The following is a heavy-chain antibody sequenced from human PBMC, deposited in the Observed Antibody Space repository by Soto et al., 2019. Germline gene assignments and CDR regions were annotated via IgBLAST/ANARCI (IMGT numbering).Heavy chain of an antibody. D-gene: IGHD4-17*01. CDR3: ARGPDDSDVPRWDY. V-gene: IGHV1-46*02. Sequence: QVQLMQSGAEVRKPGASVRLSCETSGYNFNQYYIHWVRQAPGQGLEWMGIINLRGGTTEYAHKFRGRVTVTGDKSTRTAYMELRSLRSDDTAIYFCARGPDDSDVPRWDYWGQGTLVTVSS. CDR1: GYNFNQYY. CDR2: INLRGGTT. J-gene: IGHJ4*02.